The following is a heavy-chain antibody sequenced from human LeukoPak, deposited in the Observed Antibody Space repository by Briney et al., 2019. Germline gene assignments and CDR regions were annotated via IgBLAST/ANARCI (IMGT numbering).Heavy chain of an antibody. CDR3: ARDGLSTPGSFDI. CDR1: GFTFSSYS. CDR2: ISSSSSYI. Sequence: GGSLRLSCAASGFTFSSYSMNWVRQAPGKGLEWVSSISSSSSYIYYAGSVKGRFTISRDNAKNSLYLQMNSLRAEDTAVYYCARDGLSTPGSFDIWGQGTMVTVSS. D-gene: IGHD2-2*01. V-gene: IGHV3-21*01. J-gene: IGHJ3*02.